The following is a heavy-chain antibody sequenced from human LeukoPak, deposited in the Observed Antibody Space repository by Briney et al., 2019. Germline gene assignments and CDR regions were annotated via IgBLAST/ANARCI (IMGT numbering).Heavy chain of an antibody. CDR2: MNPNSGNT. V-gene: IGHV1-8*03. Sequence: ASVKVSCKASGYTFTSYDINWVRQATGQGLEWMGWMNPNSGNTGYAKKFQGRVTITRNTSISTAYMELSSLTSEEPPVYFCKTGGTHWFVPCGEGALVTVSS. CDR3: KTGGTHWFVP. J-gene: IGHJ5*02. CDR1: GYTFTSYD. D-gene: IGHD7-27*01.